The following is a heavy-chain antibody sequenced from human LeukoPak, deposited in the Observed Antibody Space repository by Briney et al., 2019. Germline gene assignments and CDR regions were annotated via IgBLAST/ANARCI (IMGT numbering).Heavy chain of an antibody. Sequence: PSETLSLTCTVYGGSFSGGSYYWSWLRQPPGKGLEWIGYIYDSGSTNYNPSLKSRVTLSVHTSQNQFSLKLSSVTAPDPAVYYCAKDPFIGDYGSGSPWGQGTLVTVSS. CDR2: IYDSGST. CDR3: AKDPFIGDYGSGSP. D-gene: IGHD3-10*01. CDR1: GGSFSGGSYY. V-gene: IGHV4-61*01. J-gene: IGHJ5*02.